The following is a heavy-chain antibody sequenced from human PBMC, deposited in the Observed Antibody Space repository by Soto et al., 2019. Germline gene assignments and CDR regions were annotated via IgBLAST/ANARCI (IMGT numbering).Heavy chain of an antibody. Sequence: PSETLSLTCTVSGGSISSYYWSWIRHPPGKGLEWIGYIYYSGSTNSNPSLKSRVTISVDTSKDQFSLKLSSVTAADTAVYYCARQQWLVLNAFDIWGQGTMVTVSS. D-gene: IGHD6-19*01. CDR3: ARQQWLVLNAFDI. CDR1: GGSISSYY. J-gene: IGHJ3*02. CDR2: IYYSGST. V-gene: IGHV4-59*01.